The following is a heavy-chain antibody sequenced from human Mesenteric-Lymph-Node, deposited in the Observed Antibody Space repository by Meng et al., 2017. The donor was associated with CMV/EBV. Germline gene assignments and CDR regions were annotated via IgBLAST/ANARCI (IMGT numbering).Heavy chain of an antibody. D-gene: IGHD1-1*01. J-gene: IGHJ4*02. Sequence: GESLKISCVASGFSLTAYGLHWVRQAPGKGLEWVAFIRYDGSDKYYADSVKGRFTISRDISKNTLYLQMNSLRAEDTAVYYCAKDYVEAFDYWGQGTLVTVS. CDR2: IRYDGSDK. CDR3: AKDYVEAFDY. CDR1: GFSLTAYG. V-gene: IGHV3-30*02.